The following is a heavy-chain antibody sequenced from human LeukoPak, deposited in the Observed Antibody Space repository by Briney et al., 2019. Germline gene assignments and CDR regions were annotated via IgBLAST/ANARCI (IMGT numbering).Heavy chain of an antibody. J-gene: IGHJ4*02. CDR2: IYYSGST. D-gene: IGHD2-8*01. CDR3: ASNVGPDYFDY. V-gene: IGHV4-59*01. Sequence: SETLSLTCAVYGGSFSGYYWSWIRQPPGKGLEWIGYIYYSGSTNYNPSLKSRVTISVDTSKNQFSLKLSSVTAADTAVYYCASNVGPDYFDYWGQGTLVTVSS. CDR1: GGSFSGYY.